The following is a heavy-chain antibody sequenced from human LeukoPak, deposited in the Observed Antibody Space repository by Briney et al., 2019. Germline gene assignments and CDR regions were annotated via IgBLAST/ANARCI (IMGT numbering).Heavy chain of an antibody. J-gene: IGHJ5*02. V-gene: IGHV4-34*01. D-gene: IGHD4-23*01. CDR3: ARGRGTTVVTPGWFDP. CDR2: INHSGST. CDR1: GGSFSGYY. Sequence: SETLSLTCAVYGGSFSGYYWSWIRQPPGKGLEWIGEINHSGSTNYNPSLKSRVTISVDTSKNQFSLKLSSVTAADTAVYYCARGRGTTVVTPGWFDPWGQGTLVTVSS.